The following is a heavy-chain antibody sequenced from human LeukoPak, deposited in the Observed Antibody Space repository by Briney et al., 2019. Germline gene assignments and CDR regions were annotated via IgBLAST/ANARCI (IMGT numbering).Heavy chain of an antibody. Sequence: NPSETLSLTCSVSDDSITMYYWTWIRQPPGKGLEWIGYVDHTGSTNYNPSLKSRVTISVDTSKNQFSLKLSSVTAADTAVYYCARVHDYGDYPLGYYFDYWGQGTLVTVSS. J-gene: IGHJ4*02. CDR1: DDSITMYY. CDR3: ARVHDYGDYPLGYYFDY. V-gene: IGHV4-59*01. D-gene: IGHD4-17*01. CDR2: VDHTGST.